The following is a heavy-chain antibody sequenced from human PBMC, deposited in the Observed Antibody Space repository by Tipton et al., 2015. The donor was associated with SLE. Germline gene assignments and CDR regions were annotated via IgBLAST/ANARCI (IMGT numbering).Heavy chain of an antibody. V-gene: IGHV3-74*01. CDR1: GFTFSDYW. J-gene: IGHJ4*02. Sequence: LRLSCAASGFTFSDYWMHWVRQAPGKGLVWVSRINGDESSTSYADSVRGRFTISRDNAKNTLYLQMNSLRAEDTAVYYCVRDLWDPGDYWGQGTLVTVSS. D-gene: IGHD1-26*01. CDR2: INGDESST. CDR3: VRDLWDPGDY.